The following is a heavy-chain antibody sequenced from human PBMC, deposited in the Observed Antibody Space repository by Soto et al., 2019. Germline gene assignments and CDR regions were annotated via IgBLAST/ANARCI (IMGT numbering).Heavy chain of an antibody. Sequence: GASVKVSCKASAYTFTSYGISWVRQAPGQGLEWMGWISAYNGNTHYAQKLQGRVTMTTDTSPSTAYMELRSLRSDDTAVYFCAISAAPDHYDAFDIWGQGTMVTVSS. V-gene: IGHV1-18*01. J-gene: IGHJ3*02. CDR1: AYTFTSYG. D-gene: IGHD6-13*01. CDR3: AISAAPDHYDAFDI. CDR2: ISAYNGNT.